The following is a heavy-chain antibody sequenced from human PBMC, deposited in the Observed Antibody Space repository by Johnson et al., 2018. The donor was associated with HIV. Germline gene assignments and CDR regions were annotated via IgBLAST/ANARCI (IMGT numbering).Heavy chain of an antibody. CDR2: ISYDGTNT. CDR1: GFTFSNYG. V-gene: IGHV3-30*19. D-gene: IGHD2-15*01. Sequence: QVQLVESGGGVVQPGGSLTLSCAASGFTFSNYGMHWVRQAPGKGLAWVAIISYDGTNTYYADSVKRRFTISRDNSKHTLYLQMNSLRAEDTAVYYCAREGGGLDAFDIWGQGTMVTVSS. CDR3: AREGGGLDAFDI. J-gene: IGHJ3*02.